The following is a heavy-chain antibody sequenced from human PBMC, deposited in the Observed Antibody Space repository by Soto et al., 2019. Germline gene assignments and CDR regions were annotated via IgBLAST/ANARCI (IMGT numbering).Heavy chain of an antibody. Sequence: GASVKVSCKASGGTFSSYAISWVRQAPGQGLEWMGGIIPIFGTANYAQKLQGRVTITADESTSTAYMELSSLRSEDTAVYYCAREHTYYYDSSGYLNWFDPWGQGTLVTVSS. CDR3: AREHTYYYDSSGYLNWFDP. CDR2: IIPIFGTA. J-gene: IGHJ5*02. CDR1: GGTFSSYA. D-gene: IGHD3-22*01. V-gene: IGHV1-69*13.